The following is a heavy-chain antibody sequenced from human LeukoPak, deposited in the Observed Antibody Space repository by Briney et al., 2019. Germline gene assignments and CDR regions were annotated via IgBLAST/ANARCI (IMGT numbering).Heavy chain of an antibody. CDR1: GLTFSSYN. D-gene: IGHD3-22*01. J-gene: IGHJ4*02. CDR3: ARNLKNYYDSNGYFDY. V-gene: IGHV3-21*01. Sequence: GGSLRLSCVASGLTFSSYNINWVRQAPGKGLEWVSSISSSGDYIYYADSVKGRFTISRDNAKNSLYLQMNSLRAEDTAAYYCARNLKNYYDSNGYFDYWGQGTLVTVSS. CDR2: ISSSGDYI.